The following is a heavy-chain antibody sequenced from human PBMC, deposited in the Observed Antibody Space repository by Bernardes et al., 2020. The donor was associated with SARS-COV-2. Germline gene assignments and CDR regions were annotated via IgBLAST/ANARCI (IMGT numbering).Heavy chain of an antibody. D-gene: IGHD3-22*01. CDR3: ARGASSGYRIDY. V-gene: IGHV3-74*01. J-gene: IGHJ4*02. Sequence: GGSLRLSCAASGFTFSSYWMHWVRQIPGRGLVWLSRISTDGRTTNYVDSVEGRFTISRDNAKNTLWLQMNSLGADDTAVYYCARGASSGYRIDYRGPGTLVTVSS. CDR2: ISTDGRTT. CDR1: GFTFSSYW.